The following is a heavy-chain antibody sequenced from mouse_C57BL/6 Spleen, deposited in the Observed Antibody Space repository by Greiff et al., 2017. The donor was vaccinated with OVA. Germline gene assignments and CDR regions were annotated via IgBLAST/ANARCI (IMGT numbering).Heavy chain of an antibody. D-gene: IGHD2-3*01. CDR1: GYSITSGYY. J-gene: IGHJ3*01. CDR2: ISYDGSN. CDR3: AREDGYYVAY. Sequence: EVQLVESGPGLVKPSQSLSLTCSVTGYSITSGYYWNWIRQFPGNKLEWMGYISYDGSNNYNPSLKNRISITRDTSKNQFFLKLNSVTTEDTATDYCAREDGYYVAYWGQGTLVTVSA. V-gene: IGHV3-6*01.